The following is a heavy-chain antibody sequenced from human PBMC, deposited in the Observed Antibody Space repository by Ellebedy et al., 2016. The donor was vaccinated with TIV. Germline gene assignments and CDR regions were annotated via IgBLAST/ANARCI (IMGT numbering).Heavy chain of an antibody. Sequence: AASVKVSCKASGYTFTSNYMHWVRQAPGQGLEWMGIIHPRGGGTSYAQKFQGRVTMTRDTSTSTVYMELSSLRSEDTAVYYCAKDLGPPWSMGMDVWGQGTTVTVSS. CDR3: AKDLGPPWSMGMDV. CDR2: IHPRGGGT. CDR1: GYTFTSNY. D-gene: IGHD2-15*01. V-gene: IGHV1-46*01. J-gene: IGHJ6*02.